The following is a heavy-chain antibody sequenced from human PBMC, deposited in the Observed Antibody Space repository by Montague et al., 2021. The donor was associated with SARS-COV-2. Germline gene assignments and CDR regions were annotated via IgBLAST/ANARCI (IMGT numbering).Heavy chain of an antibody. Sequence: SETLSLTCAVYGGSFSGYYWNWIRQPPGKGLEWIGEINHSGSTNYNPSLKSRGTMSVDTSKNQFPLKLSSVTAADTAVYYCARGARQGYGFRLGSFDSWGQGTLVTVSS. D-gene: IGHD3-10*01. CDR2: INHSGST. CDR3: ARGARQGYGFRLGSFDS. V-gene: IGHV4-34*01. CDR1: GGSFSGYY. J-gene: IGHJ4*02.